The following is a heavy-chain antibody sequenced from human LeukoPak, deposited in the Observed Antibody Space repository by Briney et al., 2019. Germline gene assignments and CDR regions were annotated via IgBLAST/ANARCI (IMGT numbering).Heavy chain of an antibody. D-gene: IGHD1-1*01. CDR2: ISISGDDT. Sequence: PGGSLRLSCAASGFTFSNSWMHWVRQAPGKGLVWVSGISISGDDTYYAGSVEGRFTISRDNSKNTLYLQMNSLRAEDTAIYYCATEVRPNDYWGQGTLVTVSS. V-gene: IGHV3-23*01. CDR3: ATEVRPNDY. J-gene: IGHJ4*02. CDR1: GFTFSNSW.